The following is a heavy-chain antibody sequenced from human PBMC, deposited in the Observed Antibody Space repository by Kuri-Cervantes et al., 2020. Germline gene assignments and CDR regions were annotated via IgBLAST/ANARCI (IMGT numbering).Heavy chain of an antibody. CDR3: AGSRSVLF. Sequence: SLMISCAASGFTFSDYYMSLIRQAPGKGLEWGSYISSSGSTIYYADSVKGRFTTSRDNAKNALYLQMNSLRADDTAVYFCAGSRSVLFWGQGTLVTVSS. CDR1: GFTFSDYY. D-gene: IGHD3-16*01. J-gene: IGHJ4*02. V-gene: IGHV3-11*04. CDR2: ISSSGSTI.